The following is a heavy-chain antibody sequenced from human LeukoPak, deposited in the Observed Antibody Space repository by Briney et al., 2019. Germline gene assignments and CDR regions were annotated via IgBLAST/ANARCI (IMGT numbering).Heavy chain of an antibody. D-gene: IGHD3-22*01. V-gene: IGHV4-34*01. CDR3: ARRKRLGHYYDSRPPLDY. CDR1: GGSFSGYY. J-gene: IGHJ4*02. Sequence: SETLSLTCAVYGGSFSGYYWSWIRQPPGKGLEWSGEINHSGSTNYNPSLKSRVTISVDTSKNQFSLKLSSVTAADTAVYYCARRKRLGHYYDSRPPLDYWGQGTLVAVSS. CDR2: INHSGST.